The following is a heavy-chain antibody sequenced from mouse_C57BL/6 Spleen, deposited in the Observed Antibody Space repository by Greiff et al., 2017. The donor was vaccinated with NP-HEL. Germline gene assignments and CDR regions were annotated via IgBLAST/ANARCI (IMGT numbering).Heavy chain of an antibody. J-gene: IGHJ2*01. Sequence: QVQLQQSGAELARPGASVKLSCKASGYTFTSYGISWVKQRTGQGLEWIGEIYPRSGNTYYNEKFKGKATLTADKSSSTAYMELRSLTSEDSAVYFCARREGLRRGIFDYWGQGTTLTVSS. CDR2: IYPRSGNT. V-gene: IGHV1-81*01. CDR3: ARREGLRRGIFDY. CDR1: GYTFTSYG. D-gene: IGHD2-2*01.